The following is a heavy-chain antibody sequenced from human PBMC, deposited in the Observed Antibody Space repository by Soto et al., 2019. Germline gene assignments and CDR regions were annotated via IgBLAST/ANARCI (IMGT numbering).Heavy chain of an antibody. CDR2: ISGTGGAA. D-gene: IGHD3-10*01. CDR3: AKPEEVVRGFDF. Sequence: GGSLRLSCAASGFTFGHSAMSWVRQAPGKGLEWVAAISGTGGAAYYADSVKGRFTISRDNSRNTLFLQMNSLRVDDTAIYHCAKPEEVVRGFDFWGLGTLVTVSS. V-gene: IGHV3-23*01. J-gene: IGHJ4*02. CDR1: GFTFGHSA.